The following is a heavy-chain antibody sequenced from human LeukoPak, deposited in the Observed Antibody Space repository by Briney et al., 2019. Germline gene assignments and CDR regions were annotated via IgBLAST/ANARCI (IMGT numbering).Heavy chain of an antibody. V-gene: IGHV1-69*13. CDR1: GGTFIRYA. Sequence: SVKVSCKASGGTFIRYAISWVRQAPGQGLEWMGGIIPIFGTANFAQKFQGRVTITADESTSTAYMELSSLRSEDTAVYYCARNIVVVPEVDYYYYMDVWGKGTTVTVSS. J-gene: IGHJ6*03. CDR3: ARNIVVVPEVDYYYYMDV. CDR2: IIPIFGTA. D-gene: IGHD2-2*01.